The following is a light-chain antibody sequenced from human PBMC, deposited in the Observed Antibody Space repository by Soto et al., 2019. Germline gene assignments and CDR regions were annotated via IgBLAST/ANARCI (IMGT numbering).Light chain of an antibody. CDR3: TSYSSSNNFDVV. Sequence: QSALTQPASVSGSPGQSITISCTGTTSDVGGYDFVSWYQQHPGKAPKLIIYEVSNRPSGVSNRFSASKSGNTASLTISGLQAEDEADDFCTSYSSSNNFDVVFGGGTKLTVL. J-gene: IGLJ2*01. V-gene: IGLV2-14*01. CDR1: TSDVGGYDF. CDR2: EVS.